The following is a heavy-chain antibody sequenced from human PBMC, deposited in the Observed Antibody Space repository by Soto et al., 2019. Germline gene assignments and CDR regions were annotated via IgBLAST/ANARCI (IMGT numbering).Heavy chain of an antibody. Sequence: PGGSLRLSCSVSGFTFGDYAMHWVRQVPGKGLQWVSGISGKSDYIGYADSVRGRFTVSRDSAKNSLYLEMKSLRAEDTALYYCARGSHSSGWSTLDYWGQGSQVTVSS. CDR1: GFTFGDYA. V-gene: IGHV3-9*01. CDR2: ISGKSDYI. J-gene: IGHJ4*02. D-gene: IGHD6-19*01. CDR3: ARGSHSSGWSTLDY.